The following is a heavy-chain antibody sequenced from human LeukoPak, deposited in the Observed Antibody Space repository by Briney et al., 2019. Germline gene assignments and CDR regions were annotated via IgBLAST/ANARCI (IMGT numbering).Heavy chain of an antibody. CDR3: AKAKPQGSDRDFDY. D-gene: IGHD1-14*01. J-gene: IGHJ4*02. CDR2: INPNSGDT. V-gene: IGHV1-2*06. CDR1: GYTFTGYY. Sequence: ASVKVSCKTSGYTFTGYYMHWVRQAPGQGLEWMGRINPNSGDTNYAQRFQGRVTMTGDTSITTAYMELNSLRSDDTAVYYCAKAKPQGSDRDFDYWGQGTLVTVSS.